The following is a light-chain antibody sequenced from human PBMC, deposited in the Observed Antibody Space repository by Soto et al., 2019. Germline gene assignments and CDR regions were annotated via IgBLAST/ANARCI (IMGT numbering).Light chain of an antibody. CDR1: SSDVGGCNY. Sequence: QSVLTQPPSASGSPGQSVAISCTGTSSDVGGCNYVSWYQQHPGKAPKLVIYEVSKRPSGVPDRFSGSKSGNTASLTISGLHSEDEDNYYCSSYPSSFYVVRTGTKVTVL. CDR2: EVS. CDR3: SSYPSSFYV. V-gene: IGLV2-8*01. J-gene: IGLJ1*01.